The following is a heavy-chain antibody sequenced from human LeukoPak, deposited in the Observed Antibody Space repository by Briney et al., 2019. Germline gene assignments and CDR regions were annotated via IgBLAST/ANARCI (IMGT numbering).Heavy chain of an antibody. V-gene: IGHV3-49*04. D-gene: IGHD2-2*01. J-gene: IGHJ4*02. Sequence: GGSLRLSCTASGFTFGYHAINWVRQAPGRGLEWVGFIRSQAYSGTTEYATSVKDRFTISRDDSKSIAYLQMNSLKTEDTAVYYCTRDIVSISQPYYFYYWGQGTLVTVSS. CDR1: GFTFGYHA. CDR3: TRDIVSISQPYYFYY. CDR2: IRSQAYSGTT.